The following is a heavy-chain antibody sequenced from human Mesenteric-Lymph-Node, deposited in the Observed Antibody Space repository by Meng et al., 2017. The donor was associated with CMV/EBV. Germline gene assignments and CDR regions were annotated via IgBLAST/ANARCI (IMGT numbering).Heavy chain of an antibody. D-gene: IGHD5-24*01. CDR2: IRYDGSNK. V-gene: IGHV3-30*02. CDR1: GFTFSSYG. CDR3: AHGDAFFFEH. Sequence: GESLKISCAASGFTFSSYGMHWVRQAPGKGLEWVAFIRYDGSNKYYADSVKGRFTISRDNAKNSLYLQMNSLRAEDTAVYYCAHGDAFFFEHWGQGILVTVSS. J-gene: IGHJ4*02.